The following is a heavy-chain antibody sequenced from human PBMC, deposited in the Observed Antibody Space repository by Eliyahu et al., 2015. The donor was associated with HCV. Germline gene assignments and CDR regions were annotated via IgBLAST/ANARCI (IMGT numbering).Heavy chain of an antibody. Sequence: QVQLVQSGAEVKKPGASVKVSCKASGYTFTGYYMHWVRQAPGQGLWVMGPINPNSGGTNYAQKFQGRVTMTRDTSISTAYMELSRLRSDDTAVYYCARDIRWELPGGLEFDPWGQGTLVTVSS. CDR1: GYTFTGYY. CDR3: ARDIRWELPGGLEFDP. D-gene: IGHD1-26*01. V-gene: IGHV1-2*06. CDR2: INPNSGGT. J-gene: IGHJ5*02.